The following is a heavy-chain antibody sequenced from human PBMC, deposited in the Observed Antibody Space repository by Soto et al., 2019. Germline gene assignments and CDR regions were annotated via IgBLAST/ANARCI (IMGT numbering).Heavy chain of an antibody. CDR2: IYYSGST. Sequence: TLSLTCTVSGCSISSGGYYWSWIRQHPGKGLEWIGYIYYSGSTYYNPSLKSRVTISVDTSKNQFSLKLSSVTAADTAVYYCARACYDYVWGSYRYYNWFDHWGQGTLVTVSS. D-gene: IGHD3-16*02. V-gene: IGHV4-31*03. CDR1: GCSISSGGYY. J-gene: IGHJ5*02. CDR3: ARACYDYVWGSYRYYNWFDH.